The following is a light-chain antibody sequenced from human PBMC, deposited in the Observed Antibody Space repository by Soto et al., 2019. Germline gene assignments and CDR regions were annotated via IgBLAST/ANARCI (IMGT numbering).Light chain of an antibody. Sequence: QTVVTQSPSASASLGASVKLTYTLSSGHSSYAIAWHQQQPEKGPRYLMKLNSDGSHSKGDGIPDRFSGSSSGAERYLTISSLQSEDEADYYCQTWGTGTVVFGGGTKVTVL. CDR3: QTWGTGTVV. J-gene: IGLJ2*01. CDR1: SGHSSYA. V-gene: IGLV4-69*01. CDR2: LNSDGSH.